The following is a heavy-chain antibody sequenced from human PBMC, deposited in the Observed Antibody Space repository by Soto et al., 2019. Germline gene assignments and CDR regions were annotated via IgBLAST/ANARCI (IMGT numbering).Heavy chain of an antibody. J-gene: IGHJ4*02. CDR1: GYTFTSYD. D-gene: IGHD3-3*01. CDR3: ARGYYDVWSGYPNFDY. CDR2: MNPNRGNT. Sequence: QVQLVQSGAEVKKPGASVKVSCKASGYTFTSYDINWVRQATGQGLEWMGWMNPNRGNTCYAQKFQGRVTMTRNTYISTAYMELSSLRSEDTAVYYCARGYYDVWSGYPNFDYWGKGTLVTVSS. V-gene: IGHV1-8*01.